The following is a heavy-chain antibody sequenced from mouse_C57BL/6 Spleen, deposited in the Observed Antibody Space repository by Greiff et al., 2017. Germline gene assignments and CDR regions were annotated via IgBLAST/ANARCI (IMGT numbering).Heavy chain of an antibody. V-gene: IGHV1-55*01. J-gene: IGHJ3*01. CDR1: GYTFTSYW. CDR3: ARPHYEYPAWFAY. Sequence: QVQLQQPGAELVKPGASVKMSCKASGYTFTSYWITWVKQRPGQGLEWIGDIYPGSGSTNYNEKFKSKATLTVDTSSSTAYMQLSSLTSEDSAVYYCARPHYEYPAWFAYWGQGTLVTVSA. D-gene: IGHD2-4*01. CDR2: IYPGSGST.